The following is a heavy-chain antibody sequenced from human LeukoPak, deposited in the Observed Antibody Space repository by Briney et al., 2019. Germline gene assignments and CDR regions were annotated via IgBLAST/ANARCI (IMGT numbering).Heavy chain of an antibody. V-gene: IGHV3-73*01. CDR2: IRSKTNSYAT. J-gene: IGHJ4*02. D-gene: IGHD2-15*01. CDR1: GFTFSGSA. Sequence: GGSLRHSCAASGFTFSGSAMHWVRQASGKGLEWVGRIRSKTNSYATAYGASMKGRFTISRDDSKNTAYLQMNSLKTEDTAVYYCTVNYCSGGSCYMFWGQGTLVTVSS. CDR3: TVNYCSGGSCYMF.